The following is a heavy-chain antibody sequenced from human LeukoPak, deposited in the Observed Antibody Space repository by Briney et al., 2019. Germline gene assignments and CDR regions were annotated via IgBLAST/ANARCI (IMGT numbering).Heavy chain of an antibody. CDR1: GYSISSGYY. V-gene: IGHV4-38-2*01. CDR3: ARRGSGLVVAATPWFDP. CDR2: IYHSGST. D-gene: IGHD2-15*01. J-gene: IGHJ5*02. Sequence: SETLSLTCAVSGYSISSGYYWGWIRQPPGKGLEWIGSIYHSGSTYYSPSLKSRVTISVDTSKNQFSLKLSSVTAADTAVYYCARRGSGLVVAATPWFDPWGQGTLVTVSS.